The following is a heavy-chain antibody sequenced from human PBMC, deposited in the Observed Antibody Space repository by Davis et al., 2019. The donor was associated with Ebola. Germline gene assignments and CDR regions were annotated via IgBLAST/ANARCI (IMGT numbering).Heavy chain of an antibody. CDR1: GFTFSDYY. CDR3: VRDYGRGWSSFYYYMDV. J-gene: IGHJ6*03. Sequence: GESLKISCAASGFTFSDYYMNWIRRAPGKGLECISYISSSGSSIYYADSVRGRFTISRDNAKNSLYLQMNGLRAEDTAVYYCVRDYGRGWSSFYYYMDVWGKGTTVTVSS. V-gene: IGHV3-11*04. D-gene: IGHD3-10*01. CDR2: ISSSGSSI.